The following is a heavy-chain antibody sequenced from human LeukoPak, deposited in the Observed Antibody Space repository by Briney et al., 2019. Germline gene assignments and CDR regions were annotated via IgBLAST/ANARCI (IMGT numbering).Heavy chain of an antibody. Sequence: SETLSLTCAVYGGSFSGYYRSWISQPQGKGLEWIGEINHSGSTNYNPSLKSRVTISVDTSKNQFSLKLSSVTAADTAVYYCARVKVVVVAATPGFDYWGQGTLVTVSS. CDR1: GGSFSGYY. V-gene: IGHV4-34*01. CDR3: ARVKVVVVAATPGFDY. CDR2: INHSGST. J-gene: IGHJ4*02. D-gene: IGHD2-15*01.